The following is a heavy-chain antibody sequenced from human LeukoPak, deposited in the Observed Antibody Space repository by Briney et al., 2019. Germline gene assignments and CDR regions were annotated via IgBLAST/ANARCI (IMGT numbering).Heavy chain of an antibody. J-gene: IGHJ4*02. CDR1: GFTFDDYA. D-gene: IGHD2-15*01. CDR3: AKASSRLLLRPATDY. CDR2: ISWNSGSI. V-gene: IGHV3-9*01. Sequence: GRSLRLSCAASGFTFDDYAMHWVRQGPGKGLEWVSGISWNSGSIGDADSVKGRFTISRDNAKNSLSLQMNSLRGEDTPLYFCAKASSRLLLRPATDYWGQGTWVTVSS.